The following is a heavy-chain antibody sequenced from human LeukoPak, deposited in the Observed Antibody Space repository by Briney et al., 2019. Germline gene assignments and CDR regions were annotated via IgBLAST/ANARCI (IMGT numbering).Heavy chain of an antibody. V-gene: IGHV1-8*01. D-gene: IGHD1-1*01. CDR2: MNPNSGNT. CDR1: GYTFTSYD. J-gene: IGHJ6*02. CDR3: ARSITNYYYYGMDV. Sequence: ASVKVSCKASGYTFTSYDINWVRQATGQGLEWMGWMNPNSGNTGYAQKFQGRVTMTRNTSISTAYMELSGLRSEDTAVYYCARSITNYYYYGMDVWGQGTTVTVSS.